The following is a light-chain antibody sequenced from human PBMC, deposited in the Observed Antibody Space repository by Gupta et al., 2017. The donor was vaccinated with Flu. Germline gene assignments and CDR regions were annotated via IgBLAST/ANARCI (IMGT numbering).Light chain of an antibody. J-gene: IGLJ2*01. CDR1: GSNIGAGYD. CDR3: QSYDNIRIDSV. Sequence: VLPQPPSVSGAPGQRVTISCTGNGSNIGAGYDVYWYQRQPRAAPKVLIYTKTKRPAVFPRRFSGTRSGSSAPLAIARLHAEDEADYFCQSYDNIRIDSVFGGVTKLAVL. V-gene: IGLV1-40*01. CDR2: TKT.